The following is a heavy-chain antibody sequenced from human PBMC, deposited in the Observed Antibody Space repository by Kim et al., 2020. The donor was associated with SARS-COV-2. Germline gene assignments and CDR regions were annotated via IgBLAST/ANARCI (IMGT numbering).Heavy chain of an antibody. CDR3: VKESVGAPGDY. J-gene: IGHJ4*02. CDR2: ISSNGGST. Sequence: GGSLRLSCSASGFTFSSYAMHWVRQAPGKGLEYVSAISSNGGSTYYADSVKGRFTISRDNSKNTLYLQMSSLRAEDTAVYYCVKESVGAPGDYWGQGTLVTVSS. D-gene: IGHD1-26*01. V-gene: IGHV3-64D*09. CDR1: GFTFSSYA.